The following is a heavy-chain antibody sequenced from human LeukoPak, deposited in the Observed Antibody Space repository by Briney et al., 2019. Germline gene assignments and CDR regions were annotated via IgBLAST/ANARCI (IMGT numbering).Heavy chain of an antibody. J-gene: IGHJ4*02. CDR1: GFTFSSYA. Sequence: GGSLRLSCAASGFTFSSYAMHWVRQAPGKGLEWVAVISYDGSNKYYADSVKGRFTISRDNSKNTLYLQMNSLRAEDTAVYYCARDYSSGWYHVSYFDYWGQGTLVTVSS. V-gene: IGHV3-30-3*01. CDR3: ARDYSSGWYHVSYFDY. D-gene: IGHD6-19*01. CDR2: ISYDGSNK.